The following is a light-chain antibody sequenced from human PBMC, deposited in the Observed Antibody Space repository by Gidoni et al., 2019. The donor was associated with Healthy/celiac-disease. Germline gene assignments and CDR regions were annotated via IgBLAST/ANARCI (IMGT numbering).Light chain of an antibody. Sequence: EIVLTQSPATLALSPGERATLSVRASQSVSSYLAWYQQKHGQAPRPLIYDAANRATGTPAMFSGSGSGTDFTLTISSLEPEDFAVYYCQQRSNWPPLTFGGGTKVEIK. CDR2: DAA. V-gene: IGKV3-11*01. CDR1: QSVSSY. CDR3: QQRSNWPPLT. J-gene: IGKJ4*01.